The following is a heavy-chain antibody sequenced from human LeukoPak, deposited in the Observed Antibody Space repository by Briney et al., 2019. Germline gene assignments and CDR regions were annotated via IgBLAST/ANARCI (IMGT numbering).Heavy chain of an antibody. CDR2: INHSGST. D-gene: IGHD3-22*01. V-gene: IGHV4-34*01. J-gene: IGHJ5*02. CDR3: ARPYYYDSRIDP. Sequence: SETLSLTCAVYGGSFSGYYWSWIRQPPGKGLEWIGEINHSGSTNYNPSLKSRVTISVDTSKNQFSLKLSSVTAADTAVYYCARPYYYDSRIDPWGQGTLVTVSS. CDR1: GGSFSGYY.